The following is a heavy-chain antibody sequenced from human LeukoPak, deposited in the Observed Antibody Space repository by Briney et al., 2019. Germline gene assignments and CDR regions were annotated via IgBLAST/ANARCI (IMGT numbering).Heavy chain of an antibody. D-gene: IGHD6-6*01. V-gene: IGHV4-61*02. Sequence: TSETLSLTCTVSGASITSASYYWIWIRQPAGKRLEWIGRIYDSGSTNYNPSLKSRVTMSVDTSKNQFSLKLSSVTAADTAIYYCARSTRSSSSSVDHWGQGTLVTVSS. CDR3: ARSTRSSSSSVDH. CDR1: GASITSASYY. J-gene: IGHJ4*02. CDR2: IYDSGST.